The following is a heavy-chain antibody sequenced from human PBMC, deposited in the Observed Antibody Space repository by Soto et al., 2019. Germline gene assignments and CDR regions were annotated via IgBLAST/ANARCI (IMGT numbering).Heavy chain of an antibody. V-gene: IGHV3-49*04. CDR3: TRVEQQLDKNDY. CDR1: GFTFGDYA. D-gene: IGHD6-13*01. CDR2: IRSKAYGGTT. Sequence: EVQLLESGGGLVQPGRSLRLSCTASGFTFGDYAMSWVRQAPGKGLEWVGFIRSKAYGGTTEYAASVKGRFTISRDDSKSIAYLQMNSLKTEDTAVYYCTRVEQQLDKNDYWGKGTLVTVSS. J-gene: IGHJ4*02.